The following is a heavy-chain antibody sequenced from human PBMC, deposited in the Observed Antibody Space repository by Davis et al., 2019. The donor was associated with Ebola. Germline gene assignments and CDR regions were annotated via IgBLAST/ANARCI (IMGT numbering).Heavy chain of an antibody. CDR1: GFTFSSYA. Sequence: PGGSLRLSCAASGFTFSSYAMSWVRQAPGKGLEWVSAISGSGGSTYYADSVKGRFTISRDNAKNTLYLQMNSLRAEDTAVYYCARVDHYYYGMDVWGKGTTVTVSS. D-gene: IGHD2-2*03. V-gene: IGHV3-23*01. J-gene: IGHJ6*04. CDR3: ARVDHYYYGMDV. CDR2: ISGSGGST.